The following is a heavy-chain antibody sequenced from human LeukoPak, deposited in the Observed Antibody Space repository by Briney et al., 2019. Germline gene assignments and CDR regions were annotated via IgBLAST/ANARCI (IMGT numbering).Heavy chain of an antibody. J-gene: IGHJ4*02. V-gene: IGHV3-53*01. Sequence: GGSLRLSCAASGFTVRNKFMYWVRQAPGKGLEWVSVIRSDGNRHYADSVEGRFSISRDDSKNTIYLQMNSLRAEDTAVYYCARGRQNYGDYPYWGQGTLVTVSS. D-gene: IGHD4-17*01. CDR1: GFTVRNKF. CDR2: IRSDGNR. CDR3: ARGRQNYGDYPY.